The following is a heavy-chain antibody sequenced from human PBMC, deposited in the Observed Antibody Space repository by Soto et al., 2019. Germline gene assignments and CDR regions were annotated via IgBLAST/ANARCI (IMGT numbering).Heavy chain of an antibody. V-gene: IGHV3-48*01. CDR3: ARGRYSSSWAKPEYYCDY. CDR2: ISSSSSTI. CDR1: GFTFSSYN. J-gene: IGHJ4*02. D-gene: IGHD6-13*01. Sequence: DVQLVESGGGLVQPGGSLRLSCAAAGFTFSSYNMNWVLQAPGKGLEWVSYISSSSSTIYYADSVKGRFTISRDNAKNSLYLQMNSLRAEDTAVYYCARGRYSSSWAKPEYYCDYWGQGTLVTVSS.